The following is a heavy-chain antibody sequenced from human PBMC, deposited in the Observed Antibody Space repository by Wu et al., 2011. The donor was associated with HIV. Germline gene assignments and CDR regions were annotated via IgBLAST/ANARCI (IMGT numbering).Heavy chain of an antibody. D-gene: IGHD3-10*01. J-gene: IGHJ4*02. CDR1: GVMFIEYK. V-gene: IGHV1-69-2*01. CDR3: ARGSISMFRGVFHY. CDR2: IDPEDDDT. Sequence: EVQLEQSGAEVRRPGDTVRISCKVSGVMFIEYKIHWIQQAPGQGLQWVGLIDPEDDDTQYRENFQGRVTMTSDTSTSTVYMELSSLKSEDTAVYYCARGSISMFRGVFHYRGQGTLVTVSS.